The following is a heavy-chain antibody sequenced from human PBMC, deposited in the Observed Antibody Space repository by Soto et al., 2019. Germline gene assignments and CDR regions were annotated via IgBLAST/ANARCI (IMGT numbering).Heavy chain of an antibody. CDR1: GGTFSSYA. J-gene: IGHJ6*02. V-gene: IGHV1-69*12. CDR2: IIPIFGTA. Sequence: QVQLVQSGAEVKKPGSSVKVSCKASGGTFSSYAISWVRQAPGQGLEWMGGIIPIFGTANYAQKFQGRVTITADESTSTAYMELSNLRSEDTAVYYCARAAAVSYNWTSLYYYGMDVWGQGTTVTVSS. D-gene: IGHD1-20*01. CDR3: ARAAAVSYNWTSLYYYGMDV.